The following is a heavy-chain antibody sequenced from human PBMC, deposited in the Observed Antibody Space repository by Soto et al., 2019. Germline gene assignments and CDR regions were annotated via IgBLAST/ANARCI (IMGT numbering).Heavy chain of an antibody. CDR3: AKEAQRPVPVDY. D-gene: IGHD6-6*01. Sequence: PGXSLRLSCAASGFTFSSYPMSWVRQAPGKGLEWVSAISGSGGSTYYADSVKGRCTISRDNSKNTVYLQLNSLRAEDTAVYFCAKEAQRPVPVDYWGQGTLVTVSS. CDR1: GFTFSSYP. J-gene: IGHJ4*02. CDR2: ISGSGGST. V-gene: IGHV3-23*01.